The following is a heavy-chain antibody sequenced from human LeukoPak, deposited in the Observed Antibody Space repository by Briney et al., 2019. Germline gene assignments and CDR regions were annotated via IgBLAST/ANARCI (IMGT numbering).Heavy chain of an antibody. D-gene: IGHD6-19*01. V-gene: IGHV4-59*08. CDR2: VDYSGGT. CDR3: ARLMVVGAYSGWYPWYFDY. CDR1: GGSISSYI. J-gene: IGHJ4*02. Sequence: SETLSLTYSVSGGSISSYIWSWIRQPPGKGLEWIGYVDYSGGTNYNPSLKSRATISFDTSKSQFCLKLSSVTAADTAVYYCARLMVVGAYSGWYPWYFDYWGQGTLVTVFS.